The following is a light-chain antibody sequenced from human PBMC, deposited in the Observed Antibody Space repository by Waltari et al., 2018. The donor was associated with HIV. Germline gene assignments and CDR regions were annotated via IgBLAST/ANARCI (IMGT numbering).Light chain of an antibody. CDR1: STNLGSHI. V-gene: IGLV1-44*01. Sequence: QSVLTPPPSVSGPPGQHVTIPCSGSSTNLGSHIVNWYQQVPEAAPKLLIYSNDQRPSGVPDRFSGSKSGTSASLAISGLQSADEADYYCAAWDDSLNGMFGGGTKLTV. CDR3: AAWDDSLNGM. J-gene: IGLJ3*02. CDR2: SND.